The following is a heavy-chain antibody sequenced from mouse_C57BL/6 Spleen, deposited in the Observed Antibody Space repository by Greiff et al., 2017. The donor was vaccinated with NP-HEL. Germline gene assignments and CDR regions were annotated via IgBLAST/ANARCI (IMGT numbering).Heavy chain of an antibody. CDR2: IHPNSGST. Sequence: QVQLQQPGAELVKPGASVKLSCKASGYTFTSYWMHWVKQRPGQGLEWIGMIHPNSGSTNYNEKFKSKATLTVDKSSSTAYMQLISLTSDVSAVFYCAPYGNYPFAYWGQGTLVTVSA. CDR3: APYGNYPFAY. J-gene: IGHJ3*01. CDR1: GYTFTSYW. V-gene: IGHV1-64*01. D-gene: IGHD2-1*01.